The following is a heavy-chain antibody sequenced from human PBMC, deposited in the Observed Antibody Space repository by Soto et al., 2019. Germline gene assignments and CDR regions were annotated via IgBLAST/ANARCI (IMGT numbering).Heavy chain of an antibody. J-gene: IGHJ4*02. D-gene: IGHD5-12*01. CDR1: GGTFSNYA. Sequence: QVQLVQSGAEVKKPGSSVKVSCKASGGTFSNYAITWVRQAPGQGLEWMGGIIPIFSTANYAQKFQDRVTITADESTSTTYMELSSLRSEDTALYYCARGDTPLKEMATIAYWGQGTLVTVSS. CDR3: ARGDTPLKEMATIAY. V-gene: IGHV1-69*12. CDR2: IIPIFSTA.